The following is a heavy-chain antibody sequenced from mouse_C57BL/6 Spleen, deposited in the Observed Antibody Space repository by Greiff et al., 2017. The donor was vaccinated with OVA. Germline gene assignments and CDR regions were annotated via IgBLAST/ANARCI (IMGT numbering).Heavy chain of an antibody. J-gene: IGHJ2*01. D-gene: IGHD3-2*02. Sequence: VQLQQSGAELVRPGTSVKMSCKASGYTFTNYWIGWAKQRPGHGLEWIGDIYPGGGYTNYNEKFKGKATLTADKSSSTAYMQFSSLTSEDSAIYYCARSGQLYFDYWGQGTTLTVSS. CDR1: GYTFTNYW. CDR3: ARSGQLYFDY. V-gene: IGHV1-63*01. CDR2: IYPGGGYT.